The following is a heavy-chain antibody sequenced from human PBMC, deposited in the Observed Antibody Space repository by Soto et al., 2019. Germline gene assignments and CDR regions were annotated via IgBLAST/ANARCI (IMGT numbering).Heavy chain of an antibody. CDR3: ARVWGGYYFDF. CDR1: GASVSIDFSY. CDR2: LYSSGNT. D-gene: IGHD3-16*01. Sequence: SETLSLTCIVSGASVSIDFSYWSWIRQPPGKGLEWIGCLYSSGNTNYNPSLNSRVTISLDTSKNHFSLRLTSVTAADTAVYYCARVWGGYYFDFWGQGTLVTVS. J-gene: IGHJ4*02. V-gene: IGHV4-61*03.